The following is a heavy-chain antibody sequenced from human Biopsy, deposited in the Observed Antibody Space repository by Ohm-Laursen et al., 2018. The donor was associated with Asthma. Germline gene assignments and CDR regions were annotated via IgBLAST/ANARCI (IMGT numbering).Heavy chain of an antibody. CDR2: ISYTGSA. V-gene: IGHV4-39*01. Sequence: SETLSLTWTVSGGSMSSSSYYWGWIRQPPGKGLEWMGSISYTGSAYHNPSLKSRVTISVDTSKNHFSRKLSSVTAADTAVYYCARHWDWGSFFDYWGQGTPITVSS. D-gene: IGHD7-27*01. CDR1: GGSMSSSSYY. CDR3: ARHWDWGSFFDY. J-gene: IGHJ4*02.